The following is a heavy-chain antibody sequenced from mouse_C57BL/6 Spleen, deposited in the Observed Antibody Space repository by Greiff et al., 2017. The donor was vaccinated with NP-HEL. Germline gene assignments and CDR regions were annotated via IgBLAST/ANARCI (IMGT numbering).Heavy chain of an antibody. CDR1: GYTFTSYT. D-gene: IGHD2-4*01. CDR2: INPSSGYT. V-gene: IGHV1-4*01. Sequence: VQLQQSGAELARPGASVKMSCKASGYTFTSYTMHWVKQRPGQGLEWIGYINPSSGYTKYNQKFKDKATLTADKSSRTAYMQLSSLTSEDSAVYYCASPSLSYYDYDRGYAMDYWGQGTSVTVSS. CDR3: ASPSLSYYDYDRGYAMDY. J-gene: IGHJ4*01.